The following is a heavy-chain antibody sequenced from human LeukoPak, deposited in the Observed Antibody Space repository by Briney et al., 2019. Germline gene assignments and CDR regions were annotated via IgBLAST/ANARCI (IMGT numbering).Heavy chain of an antibody. CDR3: AKDLSVGATGYYFDY. V-gene: IGHV3-23*01. D-gene: IGHD1-26*01. Sequence: GGSLRLSCAASGFTLSSYAMSWVRQAPGKGLEWVSAISGSGGSTYYADSVKGRFTISRDNSKNTLYLQMNSLRAEDTAVYYCAKDLSVGATGYYFDYWGQGTLVTVSS. CDR1: GFTLSSYA. CDR2: ISGSGGST. J-gene: IGHJ4*02.